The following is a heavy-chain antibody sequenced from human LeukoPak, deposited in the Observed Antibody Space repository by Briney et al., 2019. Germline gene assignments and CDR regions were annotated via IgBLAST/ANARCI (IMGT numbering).Heavy chain of an antibody. Sequence: SETLSLTCAVYGGSFSGYYWSWIRQPPGKGLEWIGEINHGGSTNYNPSLKSRVTISLDTSKNQFSLKLSSMTAADTAVYYCARQRVNKWNNLWSFDYWGQGTLVTVSS. CDR2: INHGGST. V-gene: IGHV4-34*01. CDR1: GGSFSGYY. CDR3: ARQRVNKWNNLWSFDY. J-gene: IGHJ4*02. D-gene: IGHD1/OR15-1a*01.